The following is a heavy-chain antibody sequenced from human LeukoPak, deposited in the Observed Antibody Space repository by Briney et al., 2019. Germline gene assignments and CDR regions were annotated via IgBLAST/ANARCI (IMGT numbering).Heavy chain of an antibody. Sequence: GASVKVSCKASGYTFTSYAMNWVRQAPGQGLEWMGWINTNTGNPTYAQGFTGRFVFSLDTSVSTAYLQISSLKAEDTAVYYCARDVTHVCGDYVFWFDPWGQGTLVTVSS. CDR3: ARDVTHVCGDYVFWFDP. V-gene: IGHV7-4-1*02. D-gene: IGHD4-17*01. J-gene: IGHJ5*02. CDR1: GYTFTSYA. CDR2: INTNTGNP.